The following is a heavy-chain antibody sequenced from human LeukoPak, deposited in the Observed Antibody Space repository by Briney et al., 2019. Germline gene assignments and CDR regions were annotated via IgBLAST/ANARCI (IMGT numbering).Heavy chain of an antibody. Sequence: SETLSLTCSVSGDSISSSSYNWGWIRQPPGKGLEWIGSISYSGSTKYNPSLKSRITISVDTSKNHFSLKLNSVTAADTAIYYCARQRTVVTPEFFDYWGQGTLVIVSS. J-gene: IGHJ4*02. CDR2: ISYSGST. CDR1: GDSISSSSYN. V-gene: IGHV4-39*01. CDR3: ARQRTVVTPEFFDY. D-gene: IGHD4-23*01.